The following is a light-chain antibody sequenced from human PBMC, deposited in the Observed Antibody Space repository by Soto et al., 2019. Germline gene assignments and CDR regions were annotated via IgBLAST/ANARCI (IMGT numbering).Light chain of an antibody. CDR3: QHYGRSPIT. Sequence: EIVLTQSPGTLSLSPGERATLSCRASQSVNSRLAWYQHKPGQAPRLLISGASSRATGIPDRFSGSGSATDFTLTISRLEPEDVALYYCQHYGRSPITFGQGTRLEMK. CDR2: GAS. CDR1: QSVNSR. J-gene: IGKJ5*01. V-gene: IGKV3-20*01.